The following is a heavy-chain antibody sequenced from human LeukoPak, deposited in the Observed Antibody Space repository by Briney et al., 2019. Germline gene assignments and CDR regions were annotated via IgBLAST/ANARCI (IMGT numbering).Heavy chain of an antibody. Sequence: SETLCLTCAVSVGSISSSNWWSWVGQPPGKGLEWIGEIYHIGSTNYNPSLKSRVTISVDKSKNQFSLKLSSVTAADTAVYYCASWSGNSEASYYWGQGTLVTVSS. CDR1: VGSISSSNW. D-gene: IGHD4-23*01. CDR2: IYHIGST. V-gene: IGHV4-4*02. J-gene: IGHJ4*02. CDR3: ASWSGNSEASYY.